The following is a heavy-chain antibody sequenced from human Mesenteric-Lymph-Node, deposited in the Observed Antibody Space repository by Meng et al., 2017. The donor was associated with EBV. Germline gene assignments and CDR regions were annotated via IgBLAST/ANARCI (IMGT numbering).Heavy chain of an antibody. Sequence: QGQLQEPGPGLVKPSEPLSLTCRVSGDSVNSATYYWSWIRKPPGKGLEWIASVHSTGSTNYNPSLMSRVTISLDTSKSQFSLTLTYVTAADTAVYYCASQGYYDSGAWGDYFDYWGQGSLVTVSS. CDR2: VHSTGST. CDR3: ASQGYYDSGAWGDYFDY. V-gene: IGHV4-61*01. CDR1: GDSVNSATYY. D-gene: IGHD3-22*01. J-gene: IGHJ4*02.